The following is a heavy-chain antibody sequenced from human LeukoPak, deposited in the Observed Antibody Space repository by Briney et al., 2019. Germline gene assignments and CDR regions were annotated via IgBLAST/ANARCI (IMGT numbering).Heavy chain of an antibody. Sequence: SETLSLTCTVSGGSISSGGYYWSWIRQPAGKGLEWIGRIYTSGNTNYNPSLKSRATISVDTSKNQFSLELSSVTAADTAVYYCARETSQKGAHYMDVWGKGTTVTISS. V-gene: IGHV4-61*02. D-gene: IGHD3-16*01. CDR1: GGSISSGGYY. J-gene: IGHJ6*03. CDR3: ARETSQKGAHYMDV. CDR2: IYTSGNT.